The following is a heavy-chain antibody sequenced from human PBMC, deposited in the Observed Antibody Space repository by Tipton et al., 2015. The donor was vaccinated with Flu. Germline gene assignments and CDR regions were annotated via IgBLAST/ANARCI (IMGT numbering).Heavy chain of an antibody. CDR3: ARPSFYDVDLKNFYFDY. J-gene: IGHJ4*02. CDR2: VYNSGNS. D-gene: IGHD3-10*02. Sequence: TLSLTCSVSGGSINNYYLSWVRQPPGKGLEWIGSVYNSGNSYYNPSLKSRVAMSVDTSKNHLSLKLSSVTAADTAMFYCARPSFYDVDLKNFYFDYWGQGTLVTVSS. CDR1: GGSINNYY. V-gene: IGHV4-59*04.